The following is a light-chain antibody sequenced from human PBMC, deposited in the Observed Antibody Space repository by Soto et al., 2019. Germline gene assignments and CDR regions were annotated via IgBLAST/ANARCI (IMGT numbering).Light chain of an antibody. CDR1: QSLSSNF. CDR2: GAS. V-gene: IGKV3D-20*02. CDR3: QQRSNWIT. Sequence: EIGLTQSPATLSLSPGERATLSCRASQSLSSNFLAWYQQKPGQPPRLLIYGASNRATGIPARFSGSGSGTDFTLTISSLETEDFAVYYCQQRSNWITFGQGTRLEIK. J-gene: IGKJ5*01.